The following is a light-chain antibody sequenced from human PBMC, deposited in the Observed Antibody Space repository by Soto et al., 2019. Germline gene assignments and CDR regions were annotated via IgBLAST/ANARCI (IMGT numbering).Light chain of an antibody. Sequence: EIVMTQSPATLSVSPGERATLSCRASQSVNSNLAWYQQKPGQAPRLLIFGASTRATGFPARFSGSGSGTEFTLTISSLQSEDFAVYYCQQYNNWPYTCGRGTKLEIK. V-gene: IGKV3-15*01. J-gene: IGKJ2*01. CDR2: GAS. CDR1: QSVNSN. CDR3: QQYNNWPYT.